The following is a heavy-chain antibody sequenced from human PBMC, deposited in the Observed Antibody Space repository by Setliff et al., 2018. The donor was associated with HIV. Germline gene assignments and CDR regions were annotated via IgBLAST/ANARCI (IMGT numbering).Heavy chain of an antibody. D-gene: IGHD3-10*01. CDR2: ISDDTFST. V-gene: IGHV3-23*01. Sequence: GSLRLSCAASGFTFDNYAMSWVRQAPGKGLEWVSTISDDTFSTYYADSVKGRFTIARSNSDNTLYLQMNSLSAEDSALYFCAKKTAAYTSGSWLHYWGQGTLVTVSS. CDR3: AKKTAAYTSGSWLHY. CDR1: GFTFDNYA. J-gene: IGHJ4*02.